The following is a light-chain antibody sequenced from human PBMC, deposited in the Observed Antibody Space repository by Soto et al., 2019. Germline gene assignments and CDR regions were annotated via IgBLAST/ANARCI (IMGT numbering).Light chain of an antibody. CDR1: QSIASY. CDR3: QQSYSAPYT. CDR2: AAS. V-gene: IGKV1-39*01. J-gene: IGKJ2*01. Sequence: DIQMTQSPSSLSVSVGDRVTITCRASQSIASYLNWYQQKPGKAPKILIYAASTLESGVPSRFRGSTSGADFTLTINILQPEDFATYYCQQSYSAPYTFGQGTKLES.